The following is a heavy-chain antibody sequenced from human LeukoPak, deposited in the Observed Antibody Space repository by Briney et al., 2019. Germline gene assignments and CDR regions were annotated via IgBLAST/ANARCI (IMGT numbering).Heavy chain of an antibody. Sequence: ASVKVSCKASGYTFTGYYMHWVRQAPGRGLEWMGRINPNSGGTNYAQKFQGRVTMTRDTSISTAYMELSRLRSDDTAVYYCAAREVYSSSWFRYYYYGMDVWGQGTTVTVSS. CDR3: AAREVYSSSWFRYYYYGMDV. J-gene: IGHJ6*02. D-gene: IGHD6-13*01. V-gene: IGHV1-2*06. CDR1: GYTFTGYY. CDR2: INPNSGGT.